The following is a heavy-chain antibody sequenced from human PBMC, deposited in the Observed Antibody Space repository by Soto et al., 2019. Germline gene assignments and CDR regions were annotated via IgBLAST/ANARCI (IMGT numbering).Heavy chain of an antibody. J-gene: IGHJ5*02. CDR3: ARDRHLVVTYNWFDP. CDR2: IWYDGSNK. CDR1: GFTFSSYG. D-gene: IGHD2-21*02. Sequence: QVQLVESGGGVVQPGRSLRLSCAASGFTFSSYGMHWVRQAPGKGLEWVAVIWYDGSNKYYADSVKGRFTISRDNSKNTLYLQMNSLRAEDTAVYYCARDRHLVVTYNWFDPWGQGTLVTVSS. V-gene: IGHV3-33*01.